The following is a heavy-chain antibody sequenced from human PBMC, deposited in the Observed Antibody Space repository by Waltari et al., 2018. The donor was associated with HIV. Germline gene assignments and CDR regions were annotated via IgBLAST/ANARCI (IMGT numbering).Heavy chain of an antibody. D-gene: IGHD3-3*01. J-gene: IGHJ5*02. CDR3: STSRPGAMFGDA. V-gene: IGHV1-8*02. Sequence: QGQLVQSGAEVKQSGASVRISCKASGYTFTNYDNNWPRQATGQGLEWMGWMNPSTGNAGFEHNFQGRVVMTRDIPINTAYMELSGLTSHDAAVYYCSTSRPGAMFGDAWGQGTLVTVSS. CDR1: GYTFTNYD. CDR2: MNPSTGNA.